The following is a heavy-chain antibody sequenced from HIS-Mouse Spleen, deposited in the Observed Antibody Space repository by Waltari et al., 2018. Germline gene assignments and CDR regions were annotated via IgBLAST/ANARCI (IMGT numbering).Heavy chain of an antibody. J-gene: IGHJ5*02. CDR1: GGSISSGGYY. V-gene: IGHV4-31*03. CDR3: ARSPHYDFWSGYSDNWFDP. CDR2: IYYSGRT. Sequence: QVQLQESGPGLVKPSQTLSLTCTVSGGSISSGGYYWSWIRQHPGKGLEWIGYIYYSGRTYYNPSLKSRVNISVDTSKNQFSLKLSVVTAADTAVYYCARSPHYDFWSGYSDNWFDPWGQGTLVTVSS. D-gene: IGHD3-3*01.